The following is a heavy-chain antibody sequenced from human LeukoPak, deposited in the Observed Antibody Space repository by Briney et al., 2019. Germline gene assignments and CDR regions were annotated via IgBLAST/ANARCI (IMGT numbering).Heavy chain of an antibody. V-gene: IGHV3-74*01. CDR1: GFTFSSYW. CDR2: INRDGTST. Sequence: GGSLRLSCAASGFTFSSYWMHWVRQAPGKGLVWVSRINRDGTSTDYADSVKGRFTTSRDNAKNTLYLQMNSLRAEDTAVYYCAKDGYYSSGTYFDDWGQGTLVTVSS. CDR3: AKDGYYSSGTYFDD. J-gene: IGHJ4*02. D-gene: IGHD3-10*01.